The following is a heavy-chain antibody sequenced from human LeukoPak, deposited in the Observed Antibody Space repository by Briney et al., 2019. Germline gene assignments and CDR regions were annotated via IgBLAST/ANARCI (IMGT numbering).Heavy chain of an antibody. J-gene: IGHJ4*02. CDR2: ISYDGSNK. V-gene: IGHV3-30*18. D-gene: IGHD3-10*01. CDR3: AKDPTMVRGVRGGSLDY. CDR1: GFTFSSYG. Sequence: GGSLRLSCAASGFTFSSYGMHWVRQAPGKGLEWVAVISYDGSNKYYADSVKGRFTISRDNSKNTLYLQMNSLRAEDTAVYYCAKDPTMVRGVRGGSLDYWGQGTLVAVSS.